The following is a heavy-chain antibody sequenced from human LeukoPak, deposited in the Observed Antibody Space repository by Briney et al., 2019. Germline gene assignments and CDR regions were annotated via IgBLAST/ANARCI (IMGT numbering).Heavy chain of an antibody. V-gene: IGHV3-21*01. Sequence: GGSLRLSCAASRFTFSSYTMNWVRQAPGRGLEWVSCISYSSNYIYYADSVKGRFTISRDNTKNSLYLQMNSLRAEDTAVYYCARERGSGWGGGIQNWGQGTLVSLSS. CDR2: ISYSSNYI. CDR3: ARERGSGWGGGIQN. D-gene: IGHD6-19*01. CDR1: RFTFSSYT. J-gene: IGHJ1*01.